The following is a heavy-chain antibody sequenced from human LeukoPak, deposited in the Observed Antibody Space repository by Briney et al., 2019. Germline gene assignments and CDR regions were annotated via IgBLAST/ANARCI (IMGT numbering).Heavy chain of an antibody. CDR3: TRPGGLLWFGESRY. J-gene: IGHJ4*02. Sequence: GGSLRLSCTASGFSFGDYAMSWLRQAPGKGLEWVGFIRSKAYGGTTEYAASVKGRFTISRDDSKSIAYLQMNSLKTEDTAVYYCTRPGGLLWFGESRYWGQGTLVTVSS. D-gene: IGHD3-10*01. CDR2: IRSKAYGGTT. V-gene: IGHV3-49*03. CDR1: GFSFGDYA.